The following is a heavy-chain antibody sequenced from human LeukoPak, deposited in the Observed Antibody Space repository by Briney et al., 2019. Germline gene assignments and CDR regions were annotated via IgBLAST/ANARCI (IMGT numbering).Heavy chain of an antibody. Sequence: GGSLRLSSAASGLTVSNNYISWVRQAPGKGLEWVSVIYSGGSTYYAESVKGRFSISRDNSKNTVYLQTNSLRAEDTAVYYCARQFSGWHYFDYWGQGTLVTVS. V-gene: IGHV3-53*01. CDR2: IYSGGST. CDR1: GLTVSNNY. CDR3: ARQFSGWHYFDY. D-gene: IGHD6-19*01. J-gene: IGHJ4*02.